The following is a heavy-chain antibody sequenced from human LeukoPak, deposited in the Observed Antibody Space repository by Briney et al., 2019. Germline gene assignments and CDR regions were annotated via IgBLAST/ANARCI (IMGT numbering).Heavy chain of an antibody. CDR2: IYYSGST. J-gene: IGHJ5*02. D-gene: IGHD6-13*01. CDR1: GGSISSYY. CDR3: ARDRRGGSSWYGYWFDP. V-gene: IGHV4-59*01. Sequence: PSETLSLTCTVSGGSISSYYWSWIRQPPGKGLEWIGYIYYSGSTNYNPSLKSRVTILVDTSKNQFSLKLSSVTAADTAVYYCARDRRGGSSWYGYWFDPWGQGTLVTVSS.